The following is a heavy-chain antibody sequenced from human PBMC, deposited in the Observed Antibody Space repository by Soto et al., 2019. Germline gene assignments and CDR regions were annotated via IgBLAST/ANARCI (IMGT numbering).Heavy chain of an antibody. CDR3: ASGQTTRYYYYYGMDV. CDR2: MNPNSGNT. Sequence: QVPLVQSGAEVKKPGASVKVSCKDSGYTFTSYDINWVRQATGQGLEWMGWMNPNSGNTGYAQKFQGRVTMTKNTSISTAYMELSSLRSEDTAVYYCASGQTTRYYYYYGMDVWGQGTTVTVSS. D-gene: IGHD4-4*01. CDR1: GYTFTSYD. V-gene: IGHV1-8*01. J-gene: IGHJ6*02.